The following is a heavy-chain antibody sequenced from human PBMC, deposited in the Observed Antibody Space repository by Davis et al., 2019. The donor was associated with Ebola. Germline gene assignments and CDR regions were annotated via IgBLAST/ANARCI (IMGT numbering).Heavy chain of an antibody. V-gene: IGHV4-39*07. CDR2: IYYSGST. Sequence: PSETLSLTCTVSGGSISSSSYYWGWIRQPPGKGLEWIGSIYYSGSTYYNPSLKSRVTISVDTSKNQFSLKLSSVTAADTAVYYCAYGSGPFYYYYYGMDVWGQGTTVTVSS. D-gene: IGHD3-10*01. J-gene: IGHJ6*02. CDR3: AYGSGPFYYYYYGMDV. CDR1: GGSISSSSYY.